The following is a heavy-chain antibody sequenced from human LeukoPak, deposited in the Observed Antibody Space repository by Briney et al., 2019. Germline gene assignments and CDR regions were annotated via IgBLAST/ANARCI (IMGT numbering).Heavy chain of an antibody. D-gene: IGHD3-10*01. CDR1: GGSFSGYY. CDR2: INHSGST. J-gene: IGHJ6*03. CDR3: ARHRGYMVRGVIIRYYYYYYMDV. V-gene: IGHV4-34*01. Sequence: SETLSLTCAVYGGSFSGYYWSWIRQPPGKGLEWIGEINHSGSTNYNPSLKSRVTISVDTSKNQFSLKLSSVTAADTAVYYCARHRGYMVRGVIIRYYYYYYMDVWGKGTTVTISS.